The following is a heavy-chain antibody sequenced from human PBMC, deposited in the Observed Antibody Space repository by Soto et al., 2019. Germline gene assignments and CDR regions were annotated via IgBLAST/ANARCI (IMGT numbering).Heavy chain of an antibody. J-gene: IGHJ3*02. CDR3: ATVNEGSDYGGNSGLDAFDI. CDR1: GYTLTELS. Sequence: ASVKVSCKVSGYTLTELSMHWVRQAPGKGLEWMGGFDPEDGETIYAQKFQGRVTMTEDTSTDTAYMELSSLRSEDTAVYYCATVNEGSDYGGNSGLDAFDIWGQETMVTVSS. V-gene: IGHV1-24*01. CDR2: FDPEDGET. D-gene: IGHD4-17*01.